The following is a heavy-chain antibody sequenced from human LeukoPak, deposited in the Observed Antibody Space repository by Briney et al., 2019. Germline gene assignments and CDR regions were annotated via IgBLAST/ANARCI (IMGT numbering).Heavy chain of an antibody. J-gene: IGHJ4*02. CDR1: GYAFTSYY. D-gene: IGHD3-10*01. CDR3: ARDPGSGSYLAYFDY. CDR2: INPSGGST. V-gene: IGHV1-46*01. Sequence: ASVKVSCKASGYAFTSYYMHWVRQAPGQGLEWMGIINPSGGSTSYAQKFQGRVTMTRDTSTSTVYMELSSLRSEDTAVYYCARDPGSGSYLAYFDYWGQGTLVTVSS.